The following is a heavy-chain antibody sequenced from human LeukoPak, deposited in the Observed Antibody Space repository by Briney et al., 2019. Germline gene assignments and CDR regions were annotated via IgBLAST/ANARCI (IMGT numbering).Heavy chain of an antibody. CDR2: TYYRSKWYN. J-gene: IGHJ6*03. V-gene: IGHV6-1*01. CDR1: GDSVSSNSAA. D-gene: IGHD5-24*01. CDR3: ARDSLYIDGYNYSYYYYYIDV. Sequence: SQTLSLTCAISGDSVSSNSAAWNWISQSPSRGLEWLGSTYYRSKWYNDYAVSVKSRITINPDTSKHQFSLQLNSVTPEDTAVYYCARDSLYIDGYNYSYYYYYIDVWGRGTTVTISS.